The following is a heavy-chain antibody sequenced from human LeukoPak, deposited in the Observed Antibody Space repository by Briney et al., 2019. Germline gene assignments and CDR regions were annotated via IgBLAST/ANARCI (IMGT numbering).Heavy chain of an antibody. V-gene: IGHV4-31*03. CDR1: GGSISSGGYY. J-gene: IGHJ3*02. CDR2: IYYSGST. D-gene: IGHD2/OR15-2a*01. Sequence: PSQTLSLTCTVSGGSISSGGYYWSWIRQHPGKGLEWIGCIYYSGSTYYNPSLKSRVTISVDTSKNQFSLKLSSVTAADTAVYYCARDEPFRRWAFDIWGQGTMVTVSS. CDR3: ARDEPFRRWAFDI.